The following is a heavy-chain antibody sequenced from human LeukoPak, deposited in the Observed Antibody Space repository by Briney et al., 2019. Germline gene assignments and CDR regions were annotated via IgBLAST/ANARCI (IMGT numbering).Heavy chain of an antibody. CDR2: INHSGST. Sequence: SETLALTCAVYGGCFSGYYWSWIRQPPGKGLEWIGEINHSGSTNYNPSLKSRVTISVDTSKNQFSLKLSSVTAADTAVYYCARGSSTSSSSGPFDYWGQGTLVTVSS. CDR1: GGCFSGYY. D-gene: IGHD2-2*01. V-gene: IGHV4-34*01. CDR3: ARGSSTSSSSGPFDY. J-gene: IGHJ4*02.